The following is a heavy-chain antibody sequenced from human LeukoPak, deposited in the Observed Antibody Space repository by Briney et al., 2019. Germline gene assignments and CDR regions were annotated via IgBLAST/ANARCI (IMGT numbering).Heavy chain of an antibody. V-gene: IGHV6-1*01. CDR1: GDSVSTASNA. J-gene: IGHJ4*02. D-gene: IGHD3-22*01. CDR3: ARYSGYYLSYFDY. Sequence: SQTLSLTCAISGDSVSTASNAWYWIRQSPSRGLEWLGRTYYNSKRYTDYAVSVSGRTTINPDTSRNQLSLQLSSVTAADTAVYYCARYSGYYLSYFDYWGQGTLVTVS. CDR2: TYYNSKRYT.